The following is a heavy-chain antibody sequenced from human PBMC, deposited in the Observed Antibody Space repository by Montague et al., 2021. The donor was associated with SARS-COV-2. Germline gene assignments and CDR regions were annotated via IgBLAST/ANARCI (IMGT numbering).Heavy chain of an antibody. J-gene: IGHJ6*02. CDR2: IDWGDDK. CDR3: ARLRVEMATMIGNYYYYGMDV. D-gene: IGHD5-24*01. Sequence: PALVKPTQTLTLTCTFSGFSLSTSGMCVSWIRQPPGKALEWLALIDWGDDKYYSTSLKTRLTISKDTSKNQVVLTMTNMDPVDTATYCARLRVEMATMIGNYYYYGMDVWGQGTTVTVSS. V-gene: IGHV2-70*01. CDR1: GFSLSTSGMC.